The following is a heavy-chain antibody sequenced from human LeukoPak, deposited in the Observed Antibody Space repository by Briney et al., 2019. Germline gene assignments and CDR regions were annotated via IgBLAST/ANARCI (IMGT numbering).Heavy chain of an antibody. J-gene: IGHJ4*02. D-gene: IGHD1-26*01. Sequence: PGGSLRLSCVASGFTFNTYWMSWVRQAPGKGLEWVGRIKSKTDGGTTDYAAPVKGRFTISRDDSKNTLYLQMNSLKTEDTAVYYCTTDSFRVVGATTDFDYWGQGTLVTVSS. CDR2: IKSKTDGGTT. V-gene: IGHV3-15*01. CDR3: TTDSFRVVGATTDFDY. CDR1: GFTFNTYW.